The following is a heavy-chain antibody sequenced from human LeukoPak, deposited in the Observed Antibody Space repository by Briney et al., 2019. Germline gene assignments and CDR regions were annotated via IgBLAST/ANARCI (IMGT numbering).Heavy chain of an antibody. D-gene: IGHD6-13*01. Sequence: PSETLSLTCTVSGGSISSGSYYWSWIRQPAGKGLEWIGSIYYSGSTYYNPSLKSRVTISVDTSKNQFSLKLSSVTAADTAVYYCARAPYSSSWRAEVYYMDVWGKGTTVTISS. V-gene: IGHV4-39*01. CDR2: IYYSGST. CDR3: ARAPYSSSWRAEVYYMDV. J-gene: IGHJ6*03. CDR1: GGSISSGSYY.